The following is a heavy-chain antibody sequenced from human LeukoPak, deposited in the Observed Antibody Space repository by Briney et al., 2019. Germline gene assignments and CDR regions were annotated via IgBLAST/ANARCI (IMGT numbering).Heavy chain of an antibody. J-gene: IGHJ4*02. V-gene: IGHV4-39*01. CDR1: GDSISRSGFY. D-gene: IGHD4-23*01. Sequence: SQTLSLTCTVSGDSISRSGFYWGWIRQPPGKGLEWIGSMFYGETNSYNPSLKSRVIISLDTSKNQFSLNLNSVTDADTAVYYCARRERSRNDGTQYWGQGTMVTVSS. CDR2: MFYGETN. CDR3: ARRERSRNDGTQY.